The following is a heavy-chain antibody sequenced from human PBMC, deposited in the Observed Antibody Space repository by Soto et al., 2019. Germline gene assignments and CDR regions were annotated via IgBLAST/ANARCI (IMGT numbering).Heavy chain of an antibody. CDR3: AGPSGIAAAGTPQGFDP. CDR2: INHSGGT. CDR1: GGSFSGYY. D-gene: IGHD6-13*01. V-gene: IGHV4-34*01. Sequence: PSETLSLTCAVYGGSFSGYYWSWIRQPPGKGLEWIGEINHSGGTNYNPSLKSRVTISVDTSKNQFSLKLSSVTAADTAVYYCAGPSGIAAAGTPQGFDPWGQGTLVTVSS. J-gene: IGHJ5*02.